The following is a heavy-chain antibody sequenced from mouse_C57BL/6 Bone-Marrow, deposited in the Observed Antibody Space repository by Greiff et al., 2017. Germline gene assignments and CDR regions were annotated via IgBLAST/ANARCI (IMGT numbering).Heavy chain of an antibody. CDR1: GYTFTDYE. V-gene: IGHV1-15*01. Sequence: QVQLQQSGAELVRPGASVTLLCKASGYTFTDYEMHWVKQTPVHGLEWIGAIDPETGGTAYNQKFKGKAILTADKSSSTAYMELRSLASEDSAVYYCTGAMDYWGQGTSVTVSS. CDR2: IDPETGGT. CDR3: TGAMDY. J-gene: IGHJ4*01.